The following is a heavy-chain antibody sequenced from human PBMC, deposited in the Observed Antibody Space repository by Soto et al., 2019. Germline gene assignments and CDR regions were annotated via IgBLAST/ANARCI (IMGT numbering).Heavy chain of an antibody. D-gene: IGHD6-19*01. Sequence: QVQLVQSGAEVKKPGASVKVSCKASGYTFTNYGISWVRQAPGQGLEWMGWINTYNGNTNYEQKFQGRVTMTTLTTTSTAYMELRSLGSDDPAVYYCGRGDSGWYLDYWGQGTLVTVSS. J-gene: IGHJ4*01. CDR3: GRGDSGWYLDY. V-gene: IGHV1-18*01. CDR2: INTYNGNT. CDR1: GYTFTNYG.